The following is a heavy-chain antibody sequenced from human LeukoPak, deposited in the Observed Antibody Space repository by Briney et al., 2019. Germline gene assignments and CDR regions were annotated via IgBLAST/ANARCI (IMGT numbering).Heavy chain of an antibody. CDR1: GYTFTGYY. CDR2: INPNSGGT. V-gene: IGHV1-2*02. J-gene: IGHJ6*03. CDR3: ARDPVGDYYMDV. Sequence: ASVKVSCKASGYTFTGYYMHWVRQGPGQGLEWMGWINPNSGGTNYAQKFQGRVTMARDTSISPAYMELCRLRSDDTAAYYCARDPVGDYYMDVWGKGNTVTASS.